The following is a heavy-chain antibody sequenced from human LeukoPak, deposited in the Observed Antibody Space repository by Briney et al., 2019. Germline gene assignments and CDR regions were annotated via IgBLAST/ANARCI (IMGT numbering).Heavy chain of an antibody. J-gene: IGHJ4*02. CDR1: GGSITRHF. CDR3: ASRPAGSTWYGVFDY. V-gene: IGHV4-59*11. D-gene: IGHD6-13*01. CDR2: VFNGGST. Sequence: SETLSLTCTVSGGSITRHFWSWIRQPPGKGLEWIGYVFNGGSTNYNPSLRSRVTMSLDPSRDQFSLRLSSVTAADTAIYYCASRPAGSTWYGVFDYWSQGTLVTVSS.